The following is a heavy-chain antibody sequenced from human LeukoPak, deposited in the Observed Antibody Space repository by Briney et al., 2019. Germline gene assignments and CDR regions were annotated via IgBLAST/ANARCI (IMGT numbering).Heavy chain of an antibody. Sequence: PGGSLRLSCAASGFTFDDYAMHWVRQAPGKGLEWVSSISSSSSYIYYADSVKGRFTISRDNAKNSLYLQMNSLRAEDTAVYYCARDGISGLDYWGQGTLVTVSS. V-gene: IGHV3-21*01. CDR2: ISSSSSYI. D-gene: IGHD1-14*01. CDR3: ARDGISGLDY. CDR1: GFTFDDYA. J-gene: IGHJ4*02.